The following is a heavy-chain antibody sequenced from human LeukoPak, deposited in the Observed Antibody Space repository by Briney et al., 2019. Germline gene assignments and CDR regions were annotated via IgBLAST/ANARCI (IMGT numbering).Heavy chain of an antibody. CDR2: INHSGST. Sequence: KPLETLSLTCAVYGGSFSGYYWSWIRQPPGKGLEWIGEINHSGSTNYNPSLKSRVTISVDTSKNQFSLKLSSVTAADTAVYYCATLSPYVWGSYRYSWGQGTLVTVSS. V-gene: IGHV4-34*01. CDR3: ATLSPYVWGSYRYS. CDR1: GGSFSGYY. D-gene: IGHD3-16*01. J-gene: IGHJ4*02.